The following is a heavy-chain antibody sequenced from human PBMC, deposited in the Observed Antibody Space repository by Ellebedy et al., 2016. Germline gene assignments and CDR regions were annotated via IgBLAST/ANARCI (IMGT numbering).Heavy chain of an antibody. D-gene: IGHD3-3*01. CDR1: GFTFGDYA. CDR3: CRGWSGPIDP. V-gene: IGHV3-49*03. CDR2: IRGKVNGGTS. Sequence: GESLKISCAASGFTFGDYAMIWFRQAPGKGLEWVGFIRGKVNGGTSEYAASVKGRFTLSRDDSKSIAYLQMNSLKTEDTAVYYCCRGWSGPIDPWGQGTLVTVSS. J-gene: IGHJ5*02.